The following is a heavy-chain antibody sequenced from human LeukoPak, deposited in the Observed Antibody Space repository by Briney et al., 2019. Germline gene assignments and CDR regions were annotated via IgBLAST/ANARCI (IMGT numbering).Heavy chain of an antibody. CDR3: ASDITMVRGVISY. V-gene: IGHV4-31*03. CDR2: IYYSGST. CDR1: GGSISSGGYY. Sequence: PSETLSLTCTVSGGSISSGGYYWSWIRQHPGKGLEWIGYIYYSGSTYYNPSLKSRVTISVDTSKNQFPLKLSSVTAADTAVYYCASDITMVRGVISYWGQGTLVTVSS. D-gene: IGHD3-10*01. J-gene: IGHJ4*02.